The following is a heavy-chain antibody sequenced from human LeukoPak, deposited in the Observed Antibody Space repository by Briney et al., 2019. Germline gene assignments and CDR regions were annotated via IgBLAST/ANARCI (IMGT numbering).Heavy chain of an antibody. CDR2: IYTSGST. J-gene: IGHJ4*02. CDR3: ARDARIDYYDSSGYFDY. D-gene: IGHD3-22*01. V-gene: IGHV4-61*02. Sequence: SETLSLTCTVSGGSISSGSYYWSWIRQPAGKGLEWIRRIYTSGSTNYNPSLKSRVTISVDTSKNQFSLKLSSVTAADTAVYYCARDARIDYYDSSGYFDYWGQGTLVTVSS. CDR1: GGSISSGSYY.